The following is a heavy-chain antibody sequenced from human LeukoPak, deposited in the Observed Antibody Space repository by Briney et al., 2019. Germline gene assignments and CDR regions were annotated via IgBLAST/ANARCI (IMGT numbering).Heavy chain of an antibody. CDR1: GYTLTELS. J-gene: IGHJ4*02. CDR3: ATDLLRRYYDIRRSNY. Sequence: GASVKVSCKASGYTLTELSMHWVRQAPGKGLEWMGGFDPEDGETIYAQKFQGRVTMTEDTSTDTAYMELSSLRSEDTAVYYCATDLLRRYYDIRRSNYWGQGTLVTVSS. D-gene: IGHD3-9*01. V-gene: IGHV1-24*01. CDR2: FDPEDGET.